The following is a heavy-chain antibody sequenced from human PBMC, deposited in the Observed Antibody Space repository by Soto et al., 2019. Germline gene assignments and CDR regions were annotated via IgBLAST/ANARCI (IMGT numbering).Heavy chain of an antibody. J-gene: IGHJ3*02. D-gene: IGHD1-1*01. V-gene: IGHV3-23*01. Sequence: PGGSLRLPCAASGFTFSTYTMTWVRQAPGKGLERVSSVVGSGESTYYADSVKGRFTTSSDSSRTTVYLQMNSLRPDDTAVYSCATWHLQEHAYDIWGQGTMVTVSS. CDR1: GFTFSTYT. CDR2: VVGSGEST. CDR3: ATWHLQEHAYDI.